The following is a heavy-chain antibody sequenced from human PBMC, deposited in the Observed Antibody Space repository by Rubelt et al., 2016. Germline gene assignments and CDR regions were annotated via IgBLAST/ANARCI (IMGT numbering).Heavy chain of an antibody. J-gene: IGHJ3*02. CDR2: INHSGST. V-gene: IGHV4-34*01. Sequence: QVQLQQWGAGLLKPSATLSLTCAVYGGSFSGYYWSWIRQPPGKGLEWIGEINHSGSTNYNPSLKSRVTISVDTSKNQFYLKLSSVTAADTAVYYCARTIYSYGQPDAFDIWGQGKLVTVSS. CDR3: ARTIYSYGQPDAFDI. CDR1: GGSFSGYY. D-gene: IGHD3-16*02.